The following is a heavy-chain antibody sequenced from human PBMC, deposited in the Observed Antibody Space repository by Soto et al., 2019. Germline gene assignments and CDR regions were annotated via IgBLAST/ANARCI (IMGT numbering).Heavy chain of an antibody. CDR1: GGTFSSYV. D-gene: IGHD3-22*01. CDR3: ASTKYDSSAYYYWYLGL. J-gene: IGHJ2*01. Sequence: QVHLEQSGAEVKKPGSSVKVSCKFSGGTFSSYVIIWVRQAPGQGLEWMGGIIPIFGTANYAQKFQGRVTITADTSANTVYLELSSLRSEDTAVYYCASTKYDSSAYYYWYLGLWGRGTLVTVSS. CDR2: IIPIFGTA. V-gene: IGHV1-69*06.